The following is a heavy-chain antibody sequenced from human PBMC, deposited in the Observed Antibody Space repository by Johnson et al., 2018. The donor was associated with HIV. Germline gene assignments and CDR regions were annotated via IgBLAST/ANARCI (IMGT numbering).Heavy chain of an antibody. Sequence: QMQLVESGGGVVQPGRSLRLSCAASGFTFSTYAKHWVRQAPGKGLEWVAVISSDESNKYYADSVKGRFTISRDNSKNTLFLQMDSLRADDTAVYYCAREGVSGSYYDAFDLWGQGTMVTVSS. J-gene: IGHJ3*01. CDR1: GFTFSTYA. D-gene: IGHD1-26*01. V-gene: IGHV3-30*04. CDR3: AREGVSGSYYDAFDL. CDR2: ISSDESNK.